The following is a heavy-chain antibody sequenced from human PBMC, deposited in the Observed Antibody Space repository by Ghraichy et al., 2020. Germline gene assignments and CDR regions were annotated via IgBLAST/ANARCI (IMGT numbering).Heavy chain of an antibody. Sequence: GASLNISCAASGFTVSSNYMSWVRQAPGKGLEWVSVIYSGGSAYYADSVKGRFTISRDNSKNTLYLQMNSLRAEDTAVYYCAIFLNDAFDIWGQGTMVTVSS. CDR1: GFTVSSNY. V-gene: IGHV3-66*01. D-gene: IGHD2/OR15-2a*01. CDR3: AIFLNDAFDI. CDR2: IYSGGSA. J-gene: IGHJ3*02.